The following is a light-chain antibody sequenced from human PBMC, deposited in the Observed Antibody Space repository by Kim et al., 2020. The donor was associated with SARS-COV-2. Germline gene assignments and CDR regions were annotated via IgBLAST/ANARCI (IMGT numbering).Light chain of an antibody. CDR3: QQYDRPPYT. CDR2: GTS. V-gene: IGKV3-20*01. CDR1: QSVAPNH. Sequence: LAPGERATRSCRASQSVAPNHLAWFQQKPGQPPRLLIYGTSSRATGIPDRFSASESGTDFTLTISRLEPEDFAVYFCQQYDRPPYTFGQGTKLEIK. J-gene: IGKJ2*01.